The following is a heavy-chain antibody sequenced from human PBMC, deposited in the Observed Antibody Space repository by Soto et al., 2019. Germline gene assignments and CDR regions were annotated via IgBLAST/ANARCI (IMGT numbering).Heavy chain of an antibody. J-gene: IGHJ4*02. CDR2: ISYDGSNK. Sequence: QVQLVESGGGVVQPGTSLRLSCEASGFAFNKFGMHWVRQAPGKGLEWVAFISYDGSNKYYADSVKGRFTISRDNSKNTLYLQMNSLRAEDTAVYYCAKESSFPSGCDYWGQGTLVTVSS. CDR1: GFAFNKFG. CDR3: AKESSFPSGCDY. V-gene: IGHV3-30*18. D-gene: IGHD3-22*01.